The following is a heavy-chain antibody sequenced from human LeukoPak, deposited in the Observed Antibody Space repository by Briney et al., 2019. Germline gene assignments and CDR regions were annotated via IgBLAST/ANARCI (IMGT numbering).Heavy chain of an antibody. Sequence: ASVKVSCKASGYTFTSYYMHWVRQAPGQGLEWMGIINPSGGSTSYAQKFQGRVTMTRDTSTSTVYMELSSLRSEDTAVYYCARGVAAAGTGKYYYYGMDVWGKGTTVTVSS. J-gene: IGHJ6*04. CDR3: ARGVAAAGTGKYYYYGMDV. D-gene: IGHD6-13*01. V-gene: IGHV1-46*01. CDR1: GYTFTSYY. CDR2: INPSGGST.